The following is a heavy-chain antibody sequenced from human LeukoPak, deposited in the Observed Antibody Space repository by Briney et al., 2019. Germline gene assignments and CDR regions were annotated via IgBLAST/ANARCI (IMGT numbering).Heavy chain of an antibody. V-gene: IGHV3-23*01. J-gene: IGHJ4*02. CDR1: GFTFSTYA. Sequence: GGSLRLPCAVSGFTFSTYAMTWVRQAPGRGLEWVSVISGSGERIYYADSVKGRFTISRDNSENTLYLQMNSLRADDTAVYYCAKGGYSYDSWGQGTLVTVSS. CDR2: ISGSGERI. D-gene: IGHD5-18*01. CDR3: AKGGYSYDS.